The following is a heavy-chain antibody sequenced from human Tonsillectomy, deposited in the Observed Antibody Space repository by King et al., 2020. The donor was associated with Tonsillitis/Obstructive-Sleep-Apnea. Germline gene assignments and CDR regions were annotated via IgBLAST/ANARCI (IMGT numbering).Heavy chain of an antibody. J-gene: IGHJ4*02. CDR3: ARGTTVKSFDY. V-gene: IGHV4-31*03. CDR1: GGSISSGGYY. Sequence: QLQESGPGLVKPSQTLSLTCTVSGGSISSGGYYWSWIRQHPGKGLEWIGCIYYSGNTYYNPSLKSRLTISVDTSKNQFSLKLSSVNPADTAVYYCARGTTVKSFDYWGQGTLVTVSS. CDR2: IYYSGNT. D-gene: IGHD4-17*01.